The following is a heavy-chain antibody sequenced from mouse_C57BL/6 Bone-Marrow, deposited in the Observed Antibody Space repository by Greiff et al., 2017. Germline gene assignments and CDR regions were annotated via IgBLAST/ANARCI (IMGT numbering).Heavy chain of an antibody. D-gene: IGHD1-1*01. V-gene: IGHV1-64*01. CDR2: IHPNSGST. CDR1: GYTFTSYW. Sequence: QVQLQQPGAELVKPGASVKLSCKASGYTFTSYWMHWVKQRPGQGLEWIGMIHPNSGSTNYNEKFKSKATLTVDKSSSTAYMQLSSLTSEDSAVDYCARPLYDGSSAGFAYWGQGNLVTVSA. CDR3: ARPLYDGSSAGFAY. J-gene: IGHJ3*01.